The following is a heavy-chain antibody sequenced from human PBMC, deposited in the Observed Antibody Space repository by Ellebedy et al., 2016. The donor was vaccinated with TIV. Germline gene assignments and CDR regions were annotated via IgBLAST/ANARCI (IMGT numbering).Heavy chain of an antibody. CDR3: VRGACGGGSCYGYWYFDL. Sequence: MPSETLSLTCTVSGGSITSSDYWGWIRQPPGKGLEWIGSIYESGTTYYNPSLKSRVTISEETSKNQLSLRLNSVTAADTAVYFCVRGACGGGSCYGYWYFDLWGRGTLVGVSS. J-gene: IGHJ2*01. D-gene: IGHD2-15*01. CDR1: GGSITSSDY. V-gene: IGHV4-39*07. CDR2: IYESGTT.